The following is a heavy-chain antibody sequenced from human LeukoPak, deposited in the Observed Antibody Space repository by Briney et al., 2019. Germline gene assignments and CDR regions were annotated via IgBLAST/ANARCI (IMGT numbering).Heavy chain of an antibody. CDR2: INHSGST. CDR1: GGSFSGYY. CDR3: VGRVITFDY. V-gene: IGHV4-34*01. J-gene: IGHJ4*02. Sequence: SSETLSLTCAVYGGSFSGYYWSWIRQPPGKGLEWIGEINHSGSTNYNPSLKSRVTISVDTSKNQFSLKLSSVTAADTAVYYCVGRVITFDYWGQGTLVTVSS. D-gene: IGHD3-22*01.